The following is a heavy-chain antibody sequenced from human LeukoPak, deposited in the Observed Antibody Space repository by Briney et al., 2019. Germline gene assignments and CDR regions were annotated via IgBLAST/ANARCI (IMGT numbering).Heavy chain of an antibody. D-gene: IGHD5-24*01. CDR3: ASLFSPIEMATIRGSAFDY. CDR1: GGTFSSYA. J-gene: IGHJ4*02. CDR2: IIPILGTA. Sequence: GASVKVSCKASGGTFSSYAISWVRQAPGQGLEWMGGIIPILGTANYAQKFQGRVTITADESTSTAYMELSSLRSEDTAVYYCASLFSPIEMATIRGSAFDYWGQGTLVTVSS. V-gene: IGHV1-69*13.